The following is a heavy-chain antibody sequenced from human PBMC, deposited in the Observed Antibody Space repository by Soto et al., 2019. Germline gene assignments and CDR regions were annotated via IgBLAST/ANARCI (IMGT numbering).Heavy chain of an antibody. D-gene: IGHD1-26*01. CDR1: SVSISTYK. Sequence: QVQLQESGPGLVKPSETLSLTCSVSSVSISTYKWSWIRQSPGKGQEWIGYIDNSGGTSYNPSLRSRVTMSVGTSPKQFSLRLTSVTAADTAVYYCVRQGLGTLHGLVDVWGQGTTVTVSS. CDR2: IDNSGGT. V-gene: IGHV4-59*08. J-gene: IGHJ6*02. CDR3: VRQGLGTLHGLVDV.